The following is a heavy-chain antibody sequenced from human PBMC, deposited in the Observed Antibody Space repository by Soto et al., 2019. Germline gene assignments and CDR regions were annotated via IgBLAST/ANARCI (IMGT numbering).Heavy chain of an antibody. CDR1: GFTFSDFY. J-gene: IGHJ4*02. CDR3: VRGGGGGQFDY. Sequence: QIKLVESGGGLVKPGGSLRLSCAASGFTFSDFYMTWVRKAPGKGLEWLSYISINSNHKEYGDSVKGRHTISRDNAKNSLYLQMNSLRADDTAVYYCVRGGGGGQFDYWGQGTLVTVSS. V-gene: IGHV3-11*06. D-gene: IGHD2-21*01. CDR2: ISINSNHK.